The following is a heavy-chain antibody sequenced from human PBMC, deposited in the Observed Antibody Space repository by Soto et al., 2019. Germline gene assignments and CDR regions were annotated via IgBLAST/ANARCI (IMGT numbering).Heavy chain of an antibody. J-gene: IGHJ4*02. V-gene: IGHV1-8*01. Sequence: QVQLVQSGAEVKKPGASVKVSCKASGYTFTNYDINWVRQAPGQGLEWMGWMNPNSDDTGYAQKFQDRVTMTRDTSISTAYMELSSLRSEDTAVCYCARGRHSHLAQGSAYWGQGSLVIVSS. CDR3: ARGRHSHLAQGSAY. CDR1: GYTFTNYD. D-gene: IGHD2-15*01. CDR2: MNPNSDDT.